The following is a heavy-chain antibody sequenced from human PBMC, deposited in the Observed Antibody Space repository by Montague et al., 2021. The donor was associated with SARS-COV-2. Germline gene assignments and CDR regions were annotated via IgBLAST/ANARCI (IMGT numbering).Heavy chain of an antibody. J-gene: IGHJ4*02. V-gene: IGHV3-30*18. CDR1: GFTFNNFG. CDR3: AKDATIFWFERGRGTFGH. Sequence: SLRLSCAASGFTFNNFGMHWVRQAPGQGLEWVAVISYDGSIQYYADSVKGRFTISRDWSKNTLYLQMSSLRPEDTAVYYCAKDATIFWFERGRGTFGHWGQGTLVAVSS. CDR2: ISYDGSIQ. D-gene: IGHD3-10*01.